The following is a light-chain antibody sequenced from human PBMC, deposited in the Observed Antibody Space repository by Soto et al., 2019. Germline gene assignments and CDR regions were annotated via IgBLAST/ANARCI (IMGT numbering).Light chain of an antibody. CDR2: AAS. Sequence: IQMTQSPSTLPASVGDRVTITCRASQSISSYLAWYQQKPGKAPKLLIYAASTLQSGVPSRFSGSGFGKDFTLTISCLQSEDFATYYCQQYYSYPRTVGQGTKADIK. CDR1: QSISSY. V-gene: IGKV1-8*01. J-gene: IGKJ1*01. CDR3: QQYYSYPRT.